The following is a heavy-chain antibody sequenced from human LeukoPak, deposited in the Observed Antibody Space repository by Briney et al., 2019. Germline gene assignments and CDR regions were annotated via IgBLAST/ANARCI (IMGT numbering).Heavy chain of an antibody. CDR3: ARRGSGWYVDY. D-gene: IGHD6-19*01. J-gene: IGHJ4*02. CDR1: GYTFTSYW. CDR2: IYPGDSDT. Sequence: GESLKISFKGSGYTFTSYWIGWVRQMPRKGLEWMGIIYPGDSDTRYSPSFQGQVTISVDKSIDTAYLQWSSLKASDTAIYYCARRGSGWYVDYWGQGTLVTVSS. V-gene: IGHV5-51*01.